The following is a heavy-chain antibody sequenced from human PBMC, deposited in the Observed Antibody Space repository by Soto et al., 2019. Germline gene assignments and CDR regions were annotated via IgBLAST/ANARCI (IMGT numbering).Heavy chain of an antibody. J-gene: IGHJ4*02. CDR3: ATGNVYYYGSGGLWDQ. Sequence: QVRLQESGPGLVNPSGTLSLTCVVSGGSITSPNWWTWVRQPPGRGLEWIAEIHHSGSTNYSPSLKSRVVMSIYKSKNQFSLKLNSVTAADTAVYYCATGNVYYYGSGGLWDQWGRGALVTLSS. CDR2: IHHSGST. V-gene: IGHV4-4*02. D-gene: IGHD3-10*01. CDR1: GGSITSPNW.